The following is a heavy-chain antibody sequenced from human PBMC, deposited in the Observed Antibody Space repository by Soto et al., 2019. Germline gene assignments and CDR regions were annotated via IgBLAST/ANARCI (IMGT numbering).Heavy chain of an antibody. CDR1: SGSISSSNW. J-gene: IGHJ6*03. CDR3: ARGEQLAHYYYYYMDV. Sequence: SETLSLTCAVSSGSISSSNWWSWVRQPPGKGLEWIGEIYHSGSTNYNPSLKSRVTISVDKSKNQFSLKLSSVTAADTAVYYCARGEQLAHYYYYYMDVWGKGTTVTVSS. D-gene: IGHD6-13*01. CDR2: IYHSGST. V-gene: IGHV4-4*02.